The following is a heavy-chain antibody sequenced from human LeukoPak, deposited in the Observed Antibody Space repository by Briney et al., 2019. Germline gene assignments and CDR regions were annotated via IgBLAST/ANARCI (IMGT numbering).Heavy chain of an antibody. CDR1: GFTFSSYD. V-gene: IGHV3-48*01. D-gene: IGHD2/OR15-2a*01. CDR2: ISSSSSNI. CDR3: ATEVTDTTGWYYYGMDV. Sequence: GGSLRLSCAASGFTFSSYDMNWVRQAPGKGLEWVSYISSSSSNIYYADSVKGRFTISRDNAKNSLYLQMNSLRAEDTAVYYCATEVTDTTGWYYYGMDVWGQGTTVTVSS. J-gene: IGHJ6*02.